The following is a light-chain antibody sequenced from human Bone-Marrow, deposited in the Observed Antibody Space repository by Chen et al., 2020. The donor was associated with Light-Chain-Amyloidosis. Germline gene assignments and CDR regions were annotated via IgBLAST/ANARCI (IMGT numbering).Light chain of an antibody. J-gene: IGLJ3*02. CDR1: NIGSTS. CDR3: QVWARSTHRPV. V-gene: IGLV3-21*02. Sequence: SYVLPQPSSVSVAPGQTATIACGANNIGSTSVHWYQQTPGQAPLLVVYDDSDRPSGIPERCTGASSGNTATLSISRVEARDEADYYGQVWARSTHRPVSGGGTKLTVL. CDR2: DDS.